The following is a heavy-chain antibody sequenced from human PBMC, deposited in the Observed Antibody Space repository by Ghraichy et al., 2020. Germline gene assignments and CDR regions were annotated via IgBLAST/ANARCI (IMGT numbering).Heavy chain of an antibody. J-gene: IGHJ5*02. CDR1: GFTFSNYG. CDR3: AKNLAAAISNWFDP. Sequence: GVLRLSCAASGFTFSNYGMSWVRQAPGKGLEWVSSISGSGGTTYYADSVKGRFTISRDNSRNTLYLQMNSLRAEDTALYYCAKNLAAAISNWFDPWGQGTLVTVSS. D-gene: IGHD6-13*01. V-gene: IGHV3-23*01. CDR2: ISGSGGTT.